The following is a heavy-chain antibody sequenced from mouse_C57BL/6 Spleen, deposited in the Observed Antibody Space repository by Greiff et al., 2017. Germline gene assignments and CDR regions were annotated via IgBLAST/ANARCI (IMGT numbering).Heavy chain of an antibody. CDR1: GFTISSYA. CDR3: AIGYFDF. CDR2: ISDGGSYT. J-gene: IGHJ2*01. Sequence: EVQGVESGGGLVKPGGSLKLSCAASGFTISSYAMSWVRQTTEKRLEGVATISDGGSYTYYPDNVKGRFTISRDNAKNNLYLQMSHLKSEDTAMYYCAIGYFDFWGPGTTLTVSS. V-gene: IGHV5-4*01.